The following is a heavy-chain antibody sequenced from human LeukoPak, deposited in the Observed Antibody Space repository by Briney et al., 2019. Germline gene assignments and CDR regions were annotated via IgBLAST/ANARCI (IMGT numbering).Heavy chain of an antibody. CDR3: ARAPSGLWASTSFGY. V-gene: IGHV4-59*01. D-gene: IGHD2-21*01. Sequence: SETLSLTCTVSGGSISSYYWSWIRQPPGKGLEWIGYIYYSGSTNYNPSLKSRVTISVDTSKNQFSLKLSSVTAADTAVYYCARAPSGLWASTSFGYWGQGTLVTVSS. J-gene: IGHJ4*02. CDR2: IYYSGST. CDR1: GGSISSYY.